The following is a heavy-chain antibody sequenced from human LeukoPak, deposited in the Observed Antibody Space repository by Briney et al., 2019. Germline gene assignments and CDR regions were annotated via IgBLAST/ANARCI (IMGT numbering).Heavy chain of an antibody. D-gene: IGHD6-6*01. J-gene: IGHJ3*02. CDR2: IYTSGST. CDR3: ARELGAFDI. CDR1: GGSISSGSYY. V-gene: IGHV4-61*02. Sequence: PSQTLSLTCTVSGGSISSGSYYWSWIRQPAGKGLEWIGRIYTSGSTNYNPSLKSRVTMSVDTSKNQFSLKLSSVTAADTAVYYCARELGAFDIWGQGTMVTVSS.